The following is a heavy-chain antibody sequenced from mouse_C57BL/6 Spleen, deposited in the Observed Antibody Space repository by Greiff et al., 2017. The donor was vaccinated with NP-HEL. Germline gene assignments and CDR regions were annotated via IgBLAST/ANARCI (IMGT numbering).Heavy chain of an antibody. CDR3: ARDDGYKAWFAY. V-gene: IGHV3-1*01. D-gene: IGHD2-3*01. CDR2: ISYSGST. CDR1: GYSITSGYD. Sequence: EVKLEESGPGMVKPSQSLSLTCTVTGYSITSGYDWHWIRHFPGNKLEWMGYISYSGSTNYNPSLKSRISITHDTSKNHFFLKLNSVTTEDTATYYCARDDGYKAWFAYWGQGTLVTVSA. J-gene: IGHJ3*01.